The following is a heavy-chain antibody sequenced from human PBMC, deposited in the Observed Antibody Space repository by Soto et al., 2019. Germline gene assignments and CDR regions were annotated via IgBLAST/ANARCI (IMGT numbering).Heavy chain of an antibody. CDR1: GFTFSSYG. Sequence: GSLRLSCAASGFTFSSYGMHWVRQAPGKGLEWVAVISYDGSNKYYADSVKGRFTISRDNSKNTLYLQMNSLRAEDTAVYYCSKELFDYDSSGYNPAPFDYWGQGTLVTVSS. CDR3: SKELFDYDSSGYNPAPFDY. CDR2: ISYDGSNK. V-gene: IGHV3-30*18. J-gene: IGHJ4*02. D-gene: IGHD3-22*01.